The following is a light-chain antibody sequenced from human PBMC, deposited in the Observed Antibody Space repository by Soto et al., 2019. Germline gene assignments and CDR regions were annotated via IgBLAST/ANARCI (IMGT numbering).Light chain of an antibody. Sequence: EIVLTQSPGTLSLSPGERATLSCRASQSVGSTSLAWYQHKPGPAPRLLIYDASSRGTGIPDMFSGSASGAYFPLTSSRLEHEDFAVYYCQHYGTSRTFGQGTKVEI. CDR2: DAS. CDR1: QSVGSTS. V-gene: IGKV3-20*01. J-gene: IGKJ1*01. CDR3: QHYGTSRT.